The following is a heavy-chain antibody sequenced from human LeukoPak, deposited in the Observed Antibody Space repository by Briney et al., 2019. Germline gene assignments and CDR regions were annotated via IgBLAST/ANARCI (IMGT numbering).Heavy chain of an antibody. D-gene: IGHD4-23*01. CDR3: ARRAKGVMTTVVPRRLHAFDI. CDR1: GGSFSGYY. Sequence: SETLSLTCAVYGGSFSGYYWSWIRQPPGKGLEWIGEINHSGSTNYNPSLKSRVTISVDTSKNQFSLKLSSVTAADTAVYYCARRAKGVMTTVVPRRLHAFDIWGQGTMVTVSS. V-gene: IGHV4-34*01. CDR2: INHSGST. J-gene: IGHJ3*02.